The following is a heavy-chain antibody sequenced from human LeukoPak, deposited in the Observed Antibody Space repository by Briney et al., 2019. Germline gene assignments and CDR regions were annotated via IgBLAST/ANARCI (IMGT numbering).Heavy chain of an antibody. D-gene: IGHD3-22*01. CDR1: GASISSGAYY. Sequence: SQTLSLTCTVSGASISSGAYYWSWIRQHPGKGLECIGYIYYSGSTYYNPSLKSRVTISVDTSKNQFSLNLRSVTAADTAVYYCATRNYYDSTGYYNYWGQGTLVTVSS. J-gene: IGHJ4*02. CDR2: IYYSGST. V-gene: IGHV4-31*03. CDR3: ATRNYYDSTGYYNY.